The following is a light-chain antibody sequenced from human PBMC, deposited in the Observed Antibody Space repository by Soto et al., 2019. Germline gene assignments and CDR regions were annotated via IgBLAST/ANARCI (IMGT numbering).Light chain of an antibody. CDR1: SSDVGGYND. CDR3: SSYTSSSTVV. J-gene: IGLJ2*01. V-gene: IGLV2-14*01. CDR2: EVS. Sequence: QSALTQPASVSGSPGQSITISCTGTSSDVGGYNDVSWYQQHPGKAPNLMIYEVSNRPSGVSNRFAGSKSGNTASLSISGLQADDEADYYCSSYTSSSTVVFGGGTKLTVL.